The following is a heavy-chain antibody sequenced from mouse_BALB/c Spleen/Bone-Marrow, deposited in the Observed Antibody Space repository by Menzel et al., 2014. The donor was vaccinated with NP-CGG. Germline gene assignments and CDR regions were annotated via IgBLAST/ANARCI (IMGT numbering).Heavy chain of an antibody. D-gene: IGHD2-14*01. Sequence: EVKLMESGPGLVKPSQSLSLTCTVTGYSITSDYAWNWIRQFPGNKLEWMGYISYSGRTSYNPSLKSRISITRDTSKNQFFLQLNSVTSEDTATYYCARGGYDDAVDYWGQGTSVTVSS. V-gene: IGHV3-2*02. J-gene: IGHJ4*01. CDR3: ARGGYDDAVDY. CDR2: ISYSGRT. CDR1: GYSITSDYA.